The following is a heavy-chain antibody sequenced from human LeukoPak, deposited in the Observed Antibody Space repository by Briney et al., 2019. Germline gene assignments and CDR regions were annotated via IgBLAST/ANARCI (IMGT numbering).Heavy chain of an antibody. V-gene: IGHV4-34*01. CDR3: AREYSSSIGAFDI. J-gene: IGHJ3*02. D-gene: IGHD6-6*01. CDR1: GGSFSGYY. Sequence: SETLSLTCAAYGGSFSGYYWSWIRQPPGKGLEWIGEINHSGSTNYNPSLKSRVTISVDTSKNQFSLKLSSVTAADTAVYYCAREYSSSIGAFDIWGQGTMVTVSS. CDR2: INHSGST.